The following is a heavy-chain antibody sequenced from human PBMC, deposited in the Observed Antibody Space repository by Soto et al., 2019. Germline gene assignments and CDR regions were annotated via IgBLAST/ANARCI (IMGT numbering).Heavy chain of an antibody. J-gene: IGHJ4*02. CDR1: GFTFSSYW. V-gene: IGHV3-7*01. D-gene: IGHD3-16*02. CDR3: AREPTYDYVWGSYRQPVFDY. CDR2: IKQDGSEK. Sequence: AGSLRLSCAAFGFTFSSYWMSWVRQAPGKGLEWVANIKQDGSEKYYVDSVKGRFTISRDNAKNSLYLQMNSLRAEDTAVYYCAREPTYDYVWGSYRQPVFDYWGQGTLVTVPQ.